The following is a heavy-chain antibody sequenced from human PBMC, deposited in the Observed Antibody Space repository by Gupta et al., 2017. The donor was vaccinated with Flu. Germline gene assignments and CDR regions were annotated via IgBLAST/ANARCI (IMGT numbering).Heavy chain of an antibody. V-gene: IGHV4-39*01. J-gene: IGHJ4*02. D-gene: IGHD2-15*01. Sequence: QLQLQESGPGLVKPSATLSLTCIVSGGSINRNPYYWGWIRQPPGKGLEWIGSIYYSGNTYYNPSLKSRVTISVDTSKNQFSLKLSSVTAADTAVYYCARHFVGYCSGGTCYDENDYWGQGPLVTVSS. CDR2: IYYSGNT. CDR1: GGSINRNPYY. CDR3: ARHFVGYCSGGTCYDENDY.